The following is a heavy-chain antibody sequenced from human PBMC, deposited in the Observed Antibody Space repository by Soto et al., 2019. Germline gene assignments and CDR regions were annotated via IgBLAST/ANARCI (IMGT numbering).Heavy chain of an antibody. CDR3: ARDQSSTSSIYNI. Sequence: GGSLRLSCAASGFTFSSYSMNWVRQAPGKGLEWVSSISSSGSYIYYADSVKGRFTISRDNAKNSLYLQMNSLRADDTAVYYCARDQSSTSSIYNISGQATMVTVSS. CDR2: ISSSGSYI. V-gene: IGHV3-21*01. CDR1: GFTFSSYS. D-gene: IGHD2-2*01. J-gene: IGHJ3*02.